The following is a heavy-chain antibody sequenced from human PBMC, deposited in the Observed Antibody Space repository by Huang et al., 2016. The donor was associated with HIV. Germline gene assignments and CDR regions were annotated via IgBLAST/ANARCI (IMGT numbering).Heavy chain of an antibody. CDR1: SGSISDHY. CDR3: ARGGYTYGFYWYFDL. CDR2: IYYSGST. J-gene: IGHJ2*01. Sequence: QVQLQESGPGLVKPSETLSLTCTVSSGSISDHYWSWIRQPPGKGVAWIVSIYYSGSTNYNASLESRVTMLFDTSENQRSLKVSSVTAADTAMYYCARGGYTYGFYWYFDLWGRGTLVTVSS. V-gene: IGHV4-59*11. D-gene: IGHD5-18*01.